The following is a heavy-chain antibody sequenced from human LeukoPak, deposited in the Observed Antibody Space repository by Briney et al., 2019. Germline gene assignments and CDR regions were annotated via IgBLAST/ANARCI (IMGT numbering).Heavy chain of an antibody. D-gene: IGHD3-10*01. V-gene: IGHV1-8*01. CDR1: GYTFTSYD. Sequence: ASVKVSCKASGYTFTSYDINWVRQATGQGLEWMGWMNPNSGNTGYAQKLQGRVSMTRNTSIRTAYMELSSLRFEDTAVYYCATKGPSYGNAFDIWGQGTMVTVSS. CDR3: ATKGPSYGNAFDI. J-gene: IGHJ3*02. CDR2: MNPNSGNT.